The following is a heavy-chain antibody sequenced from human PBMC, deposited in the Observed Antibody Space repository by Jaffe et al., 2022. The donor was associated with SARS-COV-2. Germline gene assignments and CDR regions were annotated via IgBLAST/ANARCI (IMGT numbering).Heavy chain of an antibody. J-gene: IGHJ6*02. CDR1: GFTVSSNY. CDR2: IYSGGST. CDR3: AAGGYSYGDYYYYGMDV. Sequence: EVQLVESGGGLIQPGGSLRLSCAASGFTVSSNYMSWVRQAPGKGLEWVSVIYSGGSTYYADSVKGRFTISRDNSKNTLYLQMNSLRAEDTAVYYCAAGGYSYGDYYYYGMDVWGQGTTVTVSS. D-gene: IGHD5-18*01. V-gene: IGHV3-53*01.